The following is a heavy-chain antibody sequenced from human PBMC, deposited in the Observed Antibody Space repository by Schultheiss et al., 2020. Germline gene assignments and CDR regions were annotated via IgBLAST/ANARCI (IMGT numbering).Heavy chain of an antibody. J-gene: IGHJ6*04. D-gene: IGHD3-3*01. V-gene: IGHV3-48*01. CDR1: GFTFSSYS. Sequence: GGSLRLSCAASGFTFSSYSMNWVRQAPGKGLEWFSYISSSSSTIYYADSVKGRFTISRDNAKNSLYLQMNSLRAEDTAVYYCASIFGAVYYYYYVMDVWGEGTTVTVAS. CDR2: ISSSSSTI. CDR3: ASIFGAVYYYYYVMDV.